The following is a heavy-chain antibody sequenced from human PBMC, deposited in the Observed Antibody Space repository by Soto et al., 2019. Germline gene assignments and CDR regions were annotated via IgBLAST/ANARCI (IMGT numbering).Heavy chain of an antibody. Sequence: PGGSLRLSCAASGFTFSSYGMHWVRQALGKGLEWVAVISYDGSNKYYADSVKGRFTISRDNSKNTLYLQMNSLRAEDTAVYYCAKDVVVGATTGLGDYYYYYGMDVWGQGTTVTSP. D-gene: IGHD1-26*01. V-gene: IGHV3-30*18. CDR1: GFTFSSYG. CDR3: AKDVVVGATTGLGDYYYYYGMDV. CDR2: ISYDGSNK. J-gene: IGHJ6*02.